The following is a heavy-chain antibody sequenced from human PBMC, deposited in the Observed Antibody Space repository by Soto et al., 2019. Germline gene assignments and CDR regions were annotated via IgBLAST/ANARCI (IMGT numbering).Heavy chain of an antibody. Sequence: QAQLVESGGGVVQPGRSLRLSCAASGFTFSHYAMHWVRQAPGKGLEWVAIISYDGSKKYYGDSVKSRFTISRDNSKNTLYLQMNSLRVEDTAVYYCARDVAGKNYFDPWGQGTPVTVSS. J-gene: IGHJ5*02. V-gene: IGHV3-30-3*01. CDR2: ISYDGSKK. CDR3: ARDVAGKNYFDP. CDR1: GFTFSHYA. D-gene: IGHD1-7*01.